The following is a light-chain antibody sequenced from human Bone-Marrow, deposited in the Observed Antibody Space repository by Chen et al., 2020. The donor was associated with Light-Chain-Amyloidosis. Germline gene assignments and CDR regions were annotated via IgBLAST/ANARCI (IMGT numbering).Light chain of an antibody. CDR2: EVT. CDR1: SRDVGGDNH. CDR3: SSYTITNTLV. Sequence: QTALPHPSSVSVSPGQSITISCTGTSRDVGGDNHVSWYQQHPDKAPKLMIYEVTNRPSWVPDRFSGSKSDNTASLTISGLQTEDEADYFCSSYTITNTLVFGSGTRVTVL. J-gene: IGLJ1*01. V-gene: IGLV2-14*01.